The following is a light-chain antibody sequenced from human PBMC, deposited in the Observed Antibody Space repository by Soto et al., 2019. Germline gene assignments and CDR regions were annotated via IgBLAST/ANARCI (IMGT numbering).Light chain of an antibody. V-gene: IGLV2-14*01. CDR1: SSDVGSYNY. J-gene: IGLJ1*01. Sequence: QSALTQPAPVSGSTGQSITISCPGTSSDVGSYNYVSWYQQHPGKAPKLMIYEVTNRPSGVSNRFSGSKSGNTASLTIFGLQAEDEADYYCSSYTSSSPDVFGTGTKVTVL. CDR2: EVT. CDR3: SSYTSSSPDV.